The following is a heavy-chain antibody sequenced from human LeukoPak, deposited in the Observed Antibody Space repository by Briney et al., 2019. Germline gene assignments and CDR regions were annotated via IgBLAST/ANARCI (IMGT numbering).Heavy chain of an antibody. D-gene: IGHD3-16*01. V-gene: IGHV4-59*07. CDR3: APSKRGGGYY. CDR2: SYSGGCA. Sequence: ADTLSLTCTVSGASTSAYYWLWMRQPPRKGLEWVGYSYSGGCANYIPSLKTRVTISIDTSENQSFLSLASVTAAGTDVYFFAPSKRGGGYY. J-gene: IGHJ6*03. CDR1: GASTSAYY.